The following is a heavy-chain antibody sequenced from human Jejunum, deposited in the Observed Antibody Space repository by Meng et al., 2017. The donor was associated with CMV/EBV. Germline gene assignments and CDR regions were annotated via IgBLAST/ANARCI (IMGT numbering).Heavy chain of an antibody. CDR3: ARGESRGYYYFDY. D-gene: IGHD3-22*01. Sequence: QWHLQEPGPGLVGPSETLSPPCRVSGDSINNHFWSWIRQPAGKKLEWIGRISSSGNTNYTPSFKSRVIMSLDTSNNQFFLKLTSVTAADTALYYCARGESRGYYYFDYWGQGILVTVSS. V-gene: IGHV4-4*07. CDR2: ISSSGNT. J-gene: IGHJ4*02. CDR1: GDSINNHF.